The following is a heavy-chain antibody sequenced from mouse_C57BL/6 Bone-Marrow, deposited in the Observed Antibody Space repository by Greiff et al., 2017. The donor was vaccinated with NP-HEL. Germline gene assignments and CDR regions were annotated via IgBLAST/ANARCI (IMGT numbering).Heavy chain of an antibody. CDR2: IYPGSGST. CDR1: GYTFTSYR. CDR3: ARVGRRYYAMDY. Sequence: QVQLQQPGAELVKPGASVKMSCKASGYTFTSYRITWVKQRPGQGLEWIGDIYPGSGSTNYNEKFKSKATLTVDTSSSTAYMQLSSLTSEDSAVYYCARVGRRYYAMDYWGQGTSVTVSS. D-gene: IGHD4-1*01. J-gene: IGHJ4*01. V-gene: IGHV1-55*01.